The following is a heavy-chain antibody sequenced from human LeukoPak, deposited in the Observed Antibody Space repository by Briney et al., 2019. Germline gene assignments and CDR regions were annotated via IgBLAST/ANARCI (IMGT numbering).Heavy chain of an antibody. CDR3: AAASGYSYGNGNFDY. J-gene: IGHJ4*02. CDR1: GFTFTSSA. Sequence: SVKVSCKASGFTFTSSAVQWVRQARGQRLEWIGWIVVGSGNTNYAQKFQERVTITRDMSTSTAYMELSSLRSEDTAGYYCAAASGYSYGNGNFDYWGQGTLVTVSS. V-gene: IGHV1-58*01. CDR2: IVVGSGNT. D-gene: IGHD5-18*01.